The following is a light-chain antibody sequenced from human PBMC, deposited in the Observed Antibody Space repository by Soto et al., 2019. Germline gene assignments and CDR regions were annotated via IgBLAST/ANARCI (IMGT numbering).Light chain of an antibody. CDR2: LNSDGSH. CDR1: SGHSNYA. V-gene: IGLV4-69*01. Sequence: QSVLTQSPSASASLGASVKLTCTLSSGHSNYAIAWHQQQSEKGPRYLMKLNSDGSHSKGDGIPDRFSGSRSGAERYLTISSLQSEDEADYYCQTWGSGLVVFGGGTKLTVL. J-gene: IGLJ2*01. CDR3: QTWGSGLVV.